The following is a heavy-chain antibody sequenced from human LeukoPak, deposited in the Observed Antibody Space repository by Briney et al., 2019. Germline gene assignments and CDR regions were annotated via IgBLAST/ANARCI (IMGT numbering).Heavy chain of an antibody. D-gene: IGHD3-10*01. J-gene: IGHJ4*02. V-gene: IGHV3-30*18. CDR2: ISYDGSKK. CDR1: GFTFSSYG. CDR3: AKDQMVRGVAIDY. Sequence: GGSLMLSCAASGFTFSSYGMHWVRQAPGKGLEWVAVISYDGSKKYYADSVKGRFTISRDNSKNTLYLQMNSLRAEDTAVYYCAKDQMVRGVAIDYWGQGTLVTVSS.